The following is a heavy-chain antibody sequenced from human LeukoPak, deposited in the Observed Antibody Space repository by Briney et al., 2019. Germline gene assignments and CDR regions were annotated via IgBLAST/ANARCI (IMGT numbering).Heavy chain of an antibody. CDR3: ASGAAP. Sequence: GGSLRLSCVASGFTFSSYWMHWVRQVPGKGPEWVSRINKDGSITNLADSVEGRFTISRDNAKNSLYLQMNSLRAEDTAVYYCASGAAPWGQGTLVTVSS. CDR1: GFTFSSYW. V-gene: IGHV3-74*01. CDR2: INKDGSIT. D-gene: IGHD2-15*01. J-gene: IGHJ5*02.